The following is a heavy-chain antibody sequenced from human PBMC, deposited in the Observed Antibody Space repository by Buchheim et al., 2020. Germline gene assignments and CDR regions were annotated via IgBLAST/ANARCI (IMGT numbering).Heavy chain of an antibody. Sequence: QVQLVESGGGVVQPGRSLRLSCAASGFTFSSYGMHWVRQAPGKGLEWVAVISYDGSNKYYADSVKGRFTISRDNSKNTLYLQMNSLRAEDTAVYYCAILPALRGWYGMDVWGQGTT. V-gene: IGHV3-30*03. CDR2: ISYDGSNK. CDR1: GFTFSSYG. J-gene: IGHJ6*02. CDR3: AILPALRGWYGMDV. D-gene: IGHD6-19*01.